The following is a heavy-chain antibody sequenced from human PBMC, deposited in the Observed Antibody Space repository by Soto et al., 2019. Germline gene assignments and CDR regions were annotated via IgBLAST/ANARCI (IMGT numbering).Heavy chain of an antibody. V-gene: IGHV1-18*01. CDR2: ISAYNGNT. CDR3: GRGNKLVVPGGTPIYYDYGMDV. J-gene: IGHJ6*02. Sequence: QVQLVQSGAEVKKPGASVKVSCKASGYTFSNYIISWVRQAPGQGLEWMGWISAYNGNTNYAQKFQGRVTVTRDTSTNKAYMELRSLRSDDTAVYYCGRGNKLVVPGGTPIYYDYGMDVWGQGTTVTVSS. CDR1: GYTFSNYI. D-gene: IGHD2-2*01.